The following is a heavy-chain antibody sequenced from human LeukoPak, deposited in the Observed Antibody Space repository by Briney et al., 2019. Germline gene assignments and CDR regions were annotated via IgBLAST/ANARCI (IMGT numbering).Heavy chain of an antibody. J-gene: IGHJ4*02. CDR2: IYYSGSI. CDR3: ARVSPYSGSWYYFDY. V-gene: IGHV4-59*01. D-gene: IGHD6-13*01. CDR1: GDSISSSY. Sequence: SETLSLTCTVSGDSISSSYWSWIRQPPGKGLEWIGYIYYSGSINYNPSLKSRVSISVDTSKNQFSLNLNSVTAADTAVYYCARVSPYSGSWYYFDYWGQGTLVTVSS.